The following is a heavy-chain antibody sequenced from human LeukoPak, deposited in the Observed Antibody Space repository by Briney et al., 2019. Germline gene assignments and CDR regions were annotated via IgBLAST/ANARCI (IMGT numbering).Heavy chain of an antibody. V-gene: IGHV3-30*03. CDR3: ARAQPHYGEDY. Sequence: GGSLRLSCEGSAFIFSGHWMNWVRQTPGKGLEWVAVISYDGSNKYYADSVKGRFTISRDNSKNTLYLQMNSLRAEDTAVYYCARAQPHYGEDYWGQGTLVTVSS. J-gene: IGHJ4*02. CDR2: ISYDGSNK. CDR1: AFIFSGHW. D-gene: IGHD4-17*01.